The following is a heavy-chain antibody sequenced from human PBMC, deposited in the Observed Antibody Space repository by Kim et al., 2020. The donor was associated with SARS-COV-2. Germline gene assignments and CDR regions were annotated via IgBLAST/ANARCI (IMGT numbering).Heavy chain of an antibody. CDR2: ISGDGGST. CDR1: GFTFDDYA. J-gene: IGHJ4*02. CDR3: AKDNGDYYGWGSFSLWY. D-gene: IGHD3-10*01. V-gene: IGHV3-43*02. Sequence: GGSLRLSCAASGFTFDDYAMHWVRQAPGKGLEWVSVISGDGGSTYYADSVKGRFTISRDNSKNSLYLQMNSLRTEDTALYYCAKDNGDYYGWGSFSLWYWGQGTPVTVS.